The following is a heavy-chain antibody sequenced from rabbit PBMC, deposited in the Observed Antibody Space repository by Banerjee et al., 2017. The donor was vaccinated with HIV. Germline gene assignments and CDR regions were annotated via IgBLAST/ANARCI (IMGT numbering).Heavy chain of an antibody. CDR3: ARNPDIHL. CDR2: IYTGSSGST. CDR1: GFSFSSSSY. D-gene: IGHD7-1*01. Sequence: QSLEESGGDLVKPGASLTLTCTASGFSFSSSSYMCWVRQAPGKGLEWIGCIYTGSSGSTYYASWAKGRFTISKTSSTTVTLQMTSLTAADTATYFCARNPDIHLWGQGTLVTVS. V-gene: IGHV1S40*01. J-gene: IGHJ3*01.